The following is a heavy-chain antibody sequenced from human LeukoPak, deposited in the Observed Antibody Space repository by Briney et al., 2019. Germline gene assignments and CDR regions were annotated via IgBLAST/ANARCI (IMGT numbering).Heavy chain of an antibody. CDR1: GFTFSNYS. J-gene: IGHJ3*02. D-gene: IGHD4-17*01. V-gene: IGHV3-48*01. CDR2: ISSSSSTI. CDR3: AREGSMTTVTPGAFDI. Sequence: AGGSLRLSCAASGFTFSNYSMNWVRQAPGKGLEWVSYISSSSSTIYYADSVKGRFTISGDNAKNSLYLQMNSLRAEDTAVYYCAREGSMTTVTPGAFDIWGQGTMVTVSS.